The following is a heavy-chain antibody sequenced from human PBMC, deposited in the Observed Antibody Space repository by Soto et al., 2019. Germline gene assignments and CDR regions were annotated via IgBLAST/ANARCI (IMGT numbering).Heavy chain of an antibody. CDR1: GCSLSSYS. V-gene: IGHV4-59*01. Sequence: SETLSVPCTVSGCSLSSYSWSWIRQPPGKGLEWSGYIYYSGSTNYNPSLKSRVTISVDTSKNQFSLKLSSVTAADTAVYYCARQQWLVLNAFDIWGQGTMVTVSS. J-gene: IGHJ3*02. CDR3: ARQQWLVLNAFDI. D-gene: IGHD6-19*01. CDR2: IYYSGST.